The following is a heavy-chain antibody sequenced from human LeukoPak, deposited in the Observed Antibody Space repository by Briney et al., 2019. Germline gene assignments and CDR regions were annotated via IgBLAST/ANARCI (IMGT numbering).Heavy chain of an antibody. CDR1: GYSLTSYF. J-gene: IGHJ4*02. V-gene: IGHV1-46*01. Sequence: ASVKVSRKSSGYSLTSYFMHWVRQAPGQGLEWMGVISPSGDGASYTQKFKGRVTMTREVSTGTDFMELTSLDSDDTAVYFCTREAPSTGYFDYWGQGTLVTVSS. CDR2: ISPSGDGA. D-gene: IGHD3-9*01. CDR3: TREAPSTGYFDY.